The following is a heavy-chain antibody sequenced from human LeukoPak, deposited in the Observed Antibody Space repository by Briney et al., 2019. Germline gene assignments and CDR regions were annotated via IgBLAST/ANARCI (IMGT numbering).Heavy chain of an antibody. J-gene: IGHJ5*02. CDR1: GFTFSSYG. CDR3: AKDETRWSGYSNWFDP. CDR2: ISYDGSNK. D-gene: IGHD3-3*01. V-gene: IGHV3-30*18. Sequence: PGRSLRLSCAASGFTFSSYGMHWVRQAPGKGLEWVAVISYDGSNKYYADSVKGRFTISRDNSKNTLYLQMNSLRAEDTAVYYCAKDETRWSGYSNWFDPWGQGTLVTVSS.